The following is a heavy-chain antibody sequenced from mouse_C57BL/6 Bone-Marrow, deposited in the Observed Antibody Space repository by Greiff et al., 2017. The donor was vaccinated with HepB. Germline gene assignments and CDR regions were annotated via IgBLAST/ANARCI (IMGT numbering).Heavy chain of an antibody. CDR2: INPNYGTT. J-gene: IGHJ4*01. D-gene: IGHD2-2*01. CDR1: GYSFTDYN. V-gene: IGHV1-39*01. CDR3: ARCPMVTTPYYAMDY. Sequence: VQLKESGPELVKPGASVKISCKASGYSFTDYNMNWVKQSNGKSLEWIGVINPNYGTTSYNQKFKGKATLTVDQSSSTAYMQLNSLTSEDSAVYYCARCPMVTTPYYAMDYWGQGTSVTVSS.